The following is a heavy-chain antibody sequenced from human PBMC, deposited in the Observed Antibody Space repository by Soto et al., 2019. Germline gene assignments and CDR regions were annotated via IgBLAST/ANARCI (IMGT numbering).Heavy chain of an antibody. Sequence: QVQVVQSGAEVKKPGSSVKVSCKVSGGIFTNNAISWLRQAPGQGLEWLGGVIPLFDTAYYAQIFRGRLRISADGATTTAYMELSGLTSADTAVYFCATGGHNDGYNFYHGMDVWCQGTTVTVS. V-gene: IGHV1-69*01. CDR1: GGIFTNNA. J-gene: IGHJ6*02. CDR3: ATGGHNDGYNFYHGMDV. D-gene: IGHD5-18*01. CDR2: VIPLFDTA.